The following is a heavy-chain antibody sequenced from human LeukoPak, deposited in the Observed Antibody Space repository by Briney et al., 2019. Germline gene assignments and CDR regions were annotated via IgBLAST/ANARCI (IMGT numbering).Heavy chain of an antibody. CDR2: ISSSSSYI. Sequence: GSLRLSCAASGFTFSNYWIHWVRQAPGKGLEWVSSISSSSSYIYYADSVKGRFTISRDNAKNSLYLQMNSLRAEDTAVYYCARGGRDGYNFVYWGQGTLVTVSS. J-gene: IGHJ4*02. CDR3: ARGGRDGYNFVY. CDR1: GFTFSNYW. V-gene: IGHV3-21*01. D-gene: IGHD5-24*01.